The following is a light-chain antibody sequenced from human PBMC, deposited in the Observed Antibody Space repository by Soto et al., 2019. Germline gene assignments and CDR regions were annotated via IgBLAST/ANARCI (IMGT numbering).Light chain of an antibody. CDR2: GNT. J-gene: IGLJ2*01. CDR1: NIGSKN. Sequence: SYELTQPLSVSVALGQTARITCGGNNIGSKNVHWYQQKPGQAPVLVIYGNTNRPSGVPDRFSASKSGTSASLDITGLRAEDEAEYFCQSYDSSLTVVFGGGTKVTVL. V-gene: IGLV3-9*01. CDR3: QSYDSSLTVV.